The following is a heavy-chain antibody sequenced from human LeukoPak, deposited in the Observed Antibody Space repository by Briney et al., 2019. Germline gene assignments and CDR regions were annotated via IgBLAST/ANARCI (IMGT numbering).Heavy chain of an antibody. CDR3: ARAIYGDYRMDY. D-gene: IGHD4-17*01. V-gene: IGHV1-69*13. CDR1: GGTFSSYA. J-gene: IGHJ4*02. Sequence: GASVKVSCKASGGTFSSYAISRVRQAPGQGLEWMGGIIPIFGTANYAQKFQGRVTITADESTSTAYMELSSLRSEDTAVYYCARAIYGDYRMDYWGQGTLVTVSS. CDR2: IIPIFGTA.